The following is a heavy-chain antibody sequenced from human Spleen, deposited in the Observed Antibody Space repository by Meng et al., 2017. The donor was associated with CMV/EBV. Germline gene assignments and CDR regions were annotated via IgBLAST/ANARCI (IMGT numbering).Heavy chain of an antibody. Sequence: QLQLQESGPGLVKPSXXLSLTXXVSGGSISSSSYYWGWIRQPPGKGLEWIGSIYYSGSTYYNPSLKSRVTISVDTSKNQFSLKLSSVTAADTAVYYCARGATMIVVVTRFDYGGQGTLVTVSS. J-gene: IGHJ4*02. CDR1: GGSISSSSYY. D-gene: IGHD3-22*01. CDR3: ARGATMIVVVTRFDY. V-gene: IGHV4-39*07. CDR2: IYYSGST.